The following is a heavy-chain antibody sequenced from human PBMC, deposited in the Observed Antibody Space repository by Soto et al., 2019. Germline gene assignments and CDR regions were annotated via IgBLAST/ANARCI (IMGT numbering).Heavy chain of an antibody. Sequence: QVQVVQSGDEVKKPGASVKVSCKASGYPFTNYGFSLVRQAPGQGLEWMGGISGYNGNTKYAEKFQGRVTMTTDASTSTAHMELRSLRSDDTAVYYCAREGQAPYYYYGMDVWGQGTAVTVSS. J-gene: IGHJ6*02. CDR3: AREGQAPYYYYGMDV. CDR2: ISGYNGNT. CDR1: GYPFTNYG. V-gene: IGHV1-18*01.